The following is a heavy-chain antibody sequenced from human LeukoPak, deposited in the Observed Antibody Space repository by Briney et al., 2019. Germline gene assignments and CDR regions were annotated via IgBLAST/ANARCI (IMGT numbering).Heavy chain of an antibody. CDR3: ARNSDILTESYGAFDM. CDR1: GFTVTDYY. CDR2: VYMAGST. Sequence: GGSLRLSCALSGFTVTDYYMSWVRQAPGKGLEWVSVVYMAGSTYYAHSVRGQFTVSRDTSKNTVYLQMNSLRVEDTAVYYCARNSDILTESYGAFDMWGQGTMVTVSS. V-gene: IGHV3-53*01. J-gene: IGHJ3*02. D-gene: IGHD3-9*01.